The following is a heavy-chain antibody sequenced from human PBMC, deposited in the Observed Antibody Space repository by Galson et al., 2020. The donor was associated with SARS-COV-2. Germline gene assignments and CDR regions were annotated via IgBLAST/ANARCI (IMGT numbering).Heavy chain of an antibody. CDR3: VRDDGTAPYDD. Sequence: GESLKISCAASGFTFSSHAMNWVRQAPGKGLEWVSVIYYDGNTNYEDTVRGGFTISRDTSKNRVYLQMNSLRTEDTAVYYCVRDDGTAPYDDWGQGTLGTGSS. D-gene: IGHD5-18*01. J-gene: IGHJ4*02. CDR2: IYYDGNT. CDR1: GFTFSSHA. V-gene: IGHV3-53*05.